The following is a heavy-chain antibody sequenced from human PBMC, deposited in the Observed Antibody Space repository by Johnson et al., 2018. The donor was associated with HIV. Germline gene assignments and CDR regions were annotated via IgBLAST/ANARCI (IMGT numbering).Heavy chain of an antibody. CDR2: ISGSGGST. CDR1: GFTFSSYA. J-gene: IGHJ3*02. D-gene: IGHD6-13*01. V-gene: IGHV3-23*04. Sequence: VHLVESGGGLVQPGGSLRLSCAASGFTFSSYAMSWVRQAPGKGLEWVSAISGSGGSTYYADSVKGRFTISRDNSKNTLYLQMNSLRAEDTAVYYCAKEGQDLRSSSSDDAFDIWGQGTMVTVSS. CDR3: AKEGQDLRSSSSDDAFDI.